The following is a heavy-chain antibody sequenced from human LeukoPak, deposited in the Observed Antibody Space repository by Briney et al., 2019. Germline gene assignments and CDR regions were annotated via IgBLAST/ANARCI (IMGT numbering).Heavy chain of an antibody. Sequence: ASVKVSCKASGYIFTSYGITWVRQAPGQGLEWMGRFSTFNDKTVFADKFQGRVTMTTDTDTAYLTLRRLRSDDTAVYFCARSGSSSWSSVFDHWGQGTPVTVSS. V-gene: IGHV1-18*01. CDR3: ARSGSSSWSSVFDH. CDR2: FSTFNDKT. J-gene: IGHJ4*02. CDR1: GYIFTSYG. D-gene: IGHD6-13*01.